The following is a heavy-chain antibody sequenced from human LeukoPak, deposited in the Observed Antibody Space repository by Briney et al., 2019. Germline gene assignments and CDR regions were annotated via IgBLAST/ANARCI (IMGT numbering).Heavy chain of an antibody. V-gene: IGHV4-34*01. Sequence: SETLSLTCAVYGGSFSGYCWSWIRQPPGKGLEWIGEINHSGSTNYNPSLKSRVTISVDTSKNQFSLKLSSVTAADTAVYYCARGRPIAGAVLNLDYWGQGTLVTVSS. CDR3: ARGRPIAGAVLNLDY. D-gene: IGHD6-13*01. CDR2: INHSGST. J-gene: IGHJ4*02. CDR1: GGSFSGYC.